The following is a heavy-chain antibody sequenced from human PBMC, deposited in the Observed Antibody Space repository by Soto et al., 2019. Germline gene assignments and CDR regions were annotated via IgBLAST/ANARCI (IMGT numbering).Heavy chain of an antibody. CDR2: IYYSGST. CDR1: GGSISSSSYY. J-gene: IGHJ6*02. CDR3: ARMYGDYPYYGMDV. D-gene: IGHD4-17*01. V-gene: IGHV4-39*01. Sequence: SETLSLTCTVSGGSISSSSYYWGWIRQPPGKGLEWIGSIYYSGSTYYNPSLKSRVTISVDTSKNQFSLKLSSVTAADTAVYYCARMYGDYPYYGMDVCGQGTTLTVSS.